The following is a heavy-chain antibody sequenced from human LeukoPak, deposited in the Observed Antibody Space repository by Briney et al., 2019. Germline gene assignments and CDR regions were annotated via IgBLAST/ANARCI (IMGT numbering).Heavy chain of an antibody. D-gene: IGHD5-18*01. Sequence: SETLSLTCTVSGGSISSSSYYWGWIRQPPGEGLEWIGSIYYSGITYYNPSLNSRVTISVDTSKNQFSLKLSSVTAADTAVYYCARPSYGGNYFDYWGQGTLVTVSS. CDR1: GGSISSSSYY. J-gene: IGHJ4*02. CDR3: ARPSYGGNYFDY. V-gene: IGHV4-39*01. CDR2: IYYSGIT.